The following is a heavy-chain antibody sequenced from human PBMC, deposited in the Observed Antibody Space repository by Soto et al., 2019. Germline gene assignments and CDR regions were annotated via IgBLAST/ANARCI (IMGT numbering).Heavy chain of an antibody. CDR2: IYYSGST. J-gene: IGHJ5*02. Sequence: SETLSLTCTVSGGSISSSSYYWGWIRQPPGKGLEWIGSIYYSGSTYYNPSLKSRVTISVDTSKNQFSLKLSSVTAADTAVYYCARLYYYDSSGYYYSWWFDPWGQGTPVTVSS. CDR3: ARLYYYDSSGYYYSWWFDP. D-gene: IGHD3-22*01. CDR1: GGSISSSSYY. V-gene: IGHV4-39*01.